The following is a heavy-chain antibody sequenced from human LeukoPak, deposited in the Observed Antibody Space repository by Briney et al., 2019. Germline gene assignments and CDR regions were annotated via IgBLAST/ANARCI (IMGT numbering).Heavy chain of an antibody. CDR3: AKSRGSGCNYAPFDY. CDR2: ISSSGSTI. V-gene: IGHV3-11*01. J-gene: IGHJ4*02. CDR1: GFTFSDYY. Sequence: PGGSLRLSCAASGFTFSDYYMSWIRQAPGKGLEWVSYISSSGSTIYYADSVKGRFTISRDNAKNSLYLQMNSLRAEDTAIYYCAKSRGSGCNYAPFDYWGQGALVTVSS. D-gene: IGHD3-22*01.